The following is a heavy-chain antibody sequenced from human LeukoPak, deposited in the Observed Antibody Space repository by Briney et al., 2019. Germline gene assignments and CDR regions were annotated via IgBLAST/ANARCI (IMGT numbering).Heavy chain of an antibody. CDR1: GFTFSSSA. D-gene: IGHD2-21*01. J-gene: IGHJ5*02. V-gene: IGHV3-30*02. CDR2: IRFDGIIK. CDR3: ASGVIADNH. Sequence: GGSLRPXCAASGFTFSSSAMQWVRQAPGKGLDWVTFIRFDGIIKDYGDSVKGRFTISRDNSRNTVYLQMNSLRFEDTAVYYCASGVIADNHWGQGTLVTVSS.